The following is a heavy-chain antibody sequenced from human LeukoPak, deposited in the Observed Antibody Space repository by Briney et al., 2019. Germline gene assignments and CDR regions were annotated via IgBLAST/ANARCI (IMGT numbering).Heavy chain of an antibody. Sequence: GGSLRLSCAASGFTFSSSAMHWVRQPPGKGLEWVTVISNDESNKYYADSVKGRFAISRDNSKNMLYLQMNSLRTEDTAVYYCAKVGSGNDYYWGQGTLVTVSS. CDR1: GFTFSSSA. V-gene: IGHV3-30*18. CDR2: ISNDESNK. CDR3: AKVGSGNDYY. D-gene: IGHD5-12*01. J-gene: IGHJ4*02.